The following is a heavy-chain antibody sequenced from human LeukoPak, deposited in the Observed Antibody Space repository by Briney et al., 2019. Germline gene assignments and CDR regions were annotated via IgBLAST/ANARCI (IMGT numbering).Heavy chain of an antibody. CDR2: IYSGGST. J-gene: IGHJ5*02. CDR3: ARPVRLAFDP. V-gene: IGHV3-66*04. Sequence: GGSLRLTCAASGFTVSSNHMSWVRQAPGKGLEWVSIIYSGGSTDYADSVKGRFTISRDNSKNTLYLQMNSLRAEDTAVYYCARPVRLAFDPWGQGTLVTVSS. D-gene: IGHD1-1*01. CDR1: GFTVSSNH.